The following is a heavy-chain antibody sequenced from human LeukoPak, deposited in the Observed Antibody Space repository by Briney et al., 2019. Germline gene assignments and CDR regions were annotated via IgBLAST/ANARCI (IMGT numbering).Heavy chain of an antibody. V-gene: IGHV3-13*01. CDR1: GFTFSNYG. CDR3: ARDWTAKYSSGWYGGDY. D-gene: IGHD6-19*01. CDR2: IGNDADT. Sequence: GGSLRLSCAASGFTFSNYGMHWVRHTTGKTLEWVSGIGNDADTFYPGSVKGRFTISRDNAKNSLYLQMNSLRAEDTAVYYCARDWTAKYSSGWYGGDYWGQGTLVTVSS. J-gene: IGHJ4*02.